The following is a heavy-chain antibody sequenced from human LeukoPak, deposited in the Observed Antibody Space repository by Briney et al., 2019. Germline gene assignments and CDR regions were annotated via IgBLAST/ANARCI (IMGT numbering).Heavy chain of an antibody. CDR1: GGTFSSYA. D-gene: IGHD3-3*01. Sequence: SVKVSCKASGGTFSSYAISWVRQAPGQGLEWMGGIIPIFGTANYAQKFQGRVTVTTDESTSTAYMELSSLRSEDTAVYYCARVVDFWSGYLDYWGQGTLVTVSS. V-gene: IGHV1-69*05. CDR3: ARVVDFWSGYLDY. CDR2: IIPIFGTA. J-gene: IGHJ4*02.